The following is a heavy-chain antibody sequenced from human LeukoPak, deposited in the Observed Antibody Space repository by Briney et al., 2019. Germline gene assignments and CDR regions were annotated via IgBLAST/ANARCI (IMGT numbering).Heavy chain of an antibody. CDR3: ARTAQWEFLGYFYHYYYMDV. J-gene: IGHJ6*03. D-gene: IGHD1-26*01. CDR2: ITGDGRTT. V-gene: IGHV3-43*02. CDR1: GFAFDEYA. Sequence: GGSLRLSCAASGFAFDEYAMHWVRQVPGKGLQWVAPITGDGRTTYYADSMRGRFTISGDNSRKSLYLQMTSLTPEDTAFYYCARTAQWEFLGYFYHYYYMDVWGLGTTVTVSS.